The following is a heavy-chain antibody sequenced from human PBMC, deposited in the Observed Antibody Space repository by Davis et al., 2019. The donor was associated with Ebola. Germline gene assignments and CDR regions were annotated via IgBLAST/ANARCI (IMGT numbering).Heavy chain of an antibody. CDR1: GGSISSGGYS. D-gene: IGHD2/OR15-2a*01. V-gene: IGHV4-30-2*01. Sequence: PSETLSLTCAVSGGSISSGGYSWSWIRQPPGKGLEWIGYIYHSGSTYYNPSLKSRVTISVDTSKNQFSLKLTSVTAADTAVYYCARGRPFLWGQGTLVTVSS. J-gene: IGHJ4*02. CDR3: ARGRPFL. CDR2: IYHSGST.